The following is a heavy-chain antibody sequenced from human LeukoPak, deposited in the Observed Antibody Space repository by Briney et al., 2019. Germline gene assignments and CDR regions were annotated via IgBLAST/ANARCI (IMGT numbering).Heavy chain of an antibody. CDR3: LYGGYFQH. Sequence: GGSLRLSCAASGFTFSSYWMHWVRHVPNQGLMWVSRINSDETISEYVDSVNGRFTISRDNAKNTLYLQMYSLRAEDTAVYFCLYGGYFQHWGQGTRVTVSS. V-gene: IGHV3-74*01. J-gene: IGHJ1*01. D-gene: IGHD3-16*01. CDR2: INSDETIS. CDR1: GFTFSSYW.